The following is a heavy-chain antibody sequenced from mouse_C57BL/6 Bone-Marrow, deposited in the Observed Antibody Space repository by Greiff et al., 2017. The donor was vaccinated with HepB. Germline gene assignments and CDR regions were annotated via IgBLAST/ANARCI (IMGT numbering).Heavy chain of an antibody. CDR1: GFTFSDYG. CDR3: ASLYSNYAWFAY. CDR2: ISNLAYSI. V-gene: IGHV5-15*01. D-gene: IGHD2-5*01. Sequence: EVQRVESGGGLVQPGGSLKLSCAASGFTFSDYGMAWVRQAPRKGPEWVAFISNLAYSIYYADTVTGRFTISRENAKNTLYLEMSSLRSEDTAMYYCASLYSNYAWFAYWGQGTLVTVSA. J-gene: IGHJ3*01.